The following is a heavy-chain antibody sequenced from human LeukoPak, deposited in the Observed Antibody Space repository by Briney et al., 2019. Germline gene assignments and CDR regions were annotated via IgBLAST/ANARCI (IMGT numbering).Heavy chain of an antibody. CDR3: ARTIDRAFDY. D-gene: IGHD4/OR15-4a*01. J-gene: IGHJ4*02. Sequence: GRSLRLSCAASGFTFSSYGMHWVRQAPGKGLEWVAVISYDGSNKYYADSVKGRFTISRDNSKNTLYLQMNSLRAEDTAVYYCARTIDRAFDYWGQGTLVTVSS. CDR2: ISYDGSNK. CDR1: GFTFSSYG. V-gene: IGHV3-30*03.